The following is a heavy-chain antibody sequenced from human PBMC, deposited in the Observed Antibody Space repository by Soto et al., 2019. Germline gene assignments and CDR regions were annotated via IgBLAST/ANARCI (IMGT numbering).Heavy chain of an antibody. CDR3: ARARPTSGPAYGVDT. CDR2: IGSSGSAT. D-gene: IGHD4-17*01. Sequence: EVQLVESGGGLVQPGGSLRLSCAVSGFTFSGYSFNWVRQAPGRGLEWVSFIGSSGSATHYADSVMGRFTISRDNARNSLYLQMDSLRPDDTAVYRCARARPTSGPAYGVDTWGQGTVVTVSS. CDR1: GFTFSGYS. J-gene: IGHJ3*02. V-gene: IGHV3-48*04.